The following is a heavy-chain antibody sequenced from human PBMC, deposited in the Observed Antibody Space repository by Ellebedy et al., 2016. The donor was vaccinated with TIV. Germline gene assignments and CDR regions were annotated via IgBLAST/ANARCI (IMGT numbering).Heavy chain of an antibody. CDR3: ATGWGYCSGGSCYGWFDP. V-gene: IGHV1-69*04. CDR1: GYTFTSYG. D-gene: IGHD2-15*01. Sequence: AASVKVSCKASGYTFTSYGISWVRQAPGQGLEWMGRIIPILGIANYAQKFQGRVTMTEDTSTDTAYMELSSLRSEDTAVYYCATGWGYCSGGSCYGWFDPWGQGTLVTVSS. J-gene: IGHJ5*02. CDR2: IIPILGIA.